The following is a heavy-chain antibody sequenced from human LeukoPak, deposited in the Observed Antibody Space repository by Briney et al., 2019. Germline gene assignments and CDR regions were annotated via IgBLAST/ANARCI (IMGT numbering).Heavy chain of an antibody. Sequence: SETLSLTCTVSGGSFSSYYWSWIRQPAGKGLEWIGRIYTSGSTNYNPSLKSRVTMSVDTSKNQFSLKLSSVTAADTAVYYCARGITYYDILTGRAPSYYMDVWGKGTTVTVSS. D-gene: IGHD3-9*01. V-gene: IGHV4-4*07. J-gene: IGHJ6*03. CDR2: IYTSGST. CDR3: ARGITYYDILTGRAPSYYMDV. CDR1: GGSFSSYY.